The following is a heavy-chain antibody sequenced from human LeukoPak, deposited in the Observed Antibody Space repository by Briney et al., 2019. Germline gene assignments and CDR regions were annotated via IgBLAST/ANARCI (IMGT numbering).Heavy chain of an antibody. V-gene: IGHV4-59*01. CDR1: GVSISGYH. Sequence: SETLSLTCSVSGVSISGYHWSWIRQPPGKGLEWIGYIYYSGSTNYTPSLKSRVTISVDTSKNQFSLKLSSVTAADTAVYYCTRVFGSWSSDYWGQGTLVTVSS. J-gene: IGHJ4*02. D-gene: IGHD6-13*01. CDR3: TRVFGSWSSDY. CDR2: IYYSGST.